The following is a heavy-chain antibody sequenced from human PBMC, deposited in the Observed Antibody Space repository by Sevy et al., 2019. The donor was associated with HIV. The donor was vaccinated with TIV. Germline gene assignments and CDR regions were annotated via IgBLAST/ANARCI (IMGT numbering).Heavy chain of an antibody. CDR2: IIPILGTT. CDR3: ARGGGNGWYYFDY. J-gene: IGHJ4*02. D-gene: IGHD6-19*01. V-gene: IGHV1-69*13. CDR1: GGIFKTYG. Sequence: ASVNVSCKASGGIFKTYGFSWVRQAPGQGPEWVGGIIPILGTTNYAQKFQDRVTISADEYTKTVHMELRNLRSEDTGVYYCARGGGNGWYYFDYWGQETLVTVSS.